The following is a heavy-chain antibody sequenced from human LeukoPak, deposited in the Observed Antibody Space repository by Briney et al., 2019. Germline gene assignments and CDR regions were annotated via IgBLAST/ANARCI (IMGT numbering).Heavy chain of an antibody. CDR2: ITGNNGNT. J-gene: IGHJ4*02. CDR1: GYTFSCYG. V-gene: IGHV1-18*01. D-gene: IGHD1-26*01. Sequence: GASVKVSCKTSGYTFSCYGISWARQAPGQGLEWMGWITGNNGNTNYAPSLQGRVTMTTDTSTSTAYMELTSLRSDDTAVYYCARDQRNSGSYRFEYWGQGTLVTVSS. CDR3: ARDQRNSGSYRFEY.